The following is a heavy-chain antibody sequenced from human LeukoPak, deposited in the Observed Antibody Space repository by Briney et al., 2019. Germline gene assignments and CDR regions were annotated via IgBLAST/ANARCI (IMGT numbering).Heavy chain of an antibody. CDR1: GFTFSSYS. CDR2: ISGSGGST. V-gene: IGHV3-23*01. Sequence: GGSLRLSCAASGFTFSSYSMNWVRQAPGKGLEWVSAISGSGGSTYYADSVKGRFTISRDNSKNTLYLQLNSLRAEDTAVYYCAKDPRHSGGSEFDPWGQGTLVTVSS. J-gene: IGHJ5*02. D-gene: IGHD1-26*01. CDR3: AKDPRHSGGSEFDP.